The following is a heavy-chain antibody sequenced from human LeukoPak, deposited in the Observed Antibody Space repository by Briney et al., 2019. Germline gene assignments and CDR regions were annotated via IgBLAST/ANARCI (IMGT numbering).Heavy chain of an antibody. CDR2: FDPEDGET. D-gene: IGHD3-9*01. J-gene: IGHJ4*02. CDR1: GYTLTELS. V-gene: IGHV1-24*01. CDR3: ATGVHYDILTGYDY. Sequence: GASVKVSCEVSGYTLTELSMHWVRQAPGKGLEWMGGFDPEDGETIYAQKFQGRVTMTEDTSTDTAYMELSSLRSEDTAVYYCATGVHYDILTGYDYWGQGTLVTVSS.